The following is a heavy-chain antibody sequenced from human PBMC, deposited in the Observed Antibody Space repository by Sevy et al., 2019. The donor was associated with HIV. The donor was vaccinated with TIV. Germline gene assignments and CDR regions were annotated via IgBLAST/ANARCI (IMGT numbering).Heavy chain of an antibody. Sequence: GGSLRLSCAASGFTFSTYAMTWVRQAPGKGLQWVSVISGSGGSTYYADSVKGRFTISRDNSKNTMYLQMNSLRAEDTAVYYCERRPDFGVVIPTGVMDVWGQGTTVTVSS. CDR1: GFTFSTYA. V-gene: IGHV3-23*01. CDR2: ISGSGGST. D-gene: IGHD3-3*01. CDR3: ERRPDFGVVIPTGVMDV. J-gene: IGHJ6*02.